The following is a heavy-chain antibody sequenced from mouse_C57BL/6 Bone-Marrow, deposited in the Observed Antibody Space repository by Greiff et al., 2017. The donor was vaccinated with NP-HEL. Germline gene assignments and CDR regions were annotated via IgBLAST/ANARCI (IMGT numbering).Heavy chain of an antibody. CDR1: GFTFSSYA. CDR3: ARDPHYYGSSPWYFDV. Sequence: EVKVVESGGGLVKPGGSLKLSCAASGFTFSSYAMSWVRQTPEKRLEWVATISDGGSYTYYPDNVKGRFTISRDNAKNNLYRQMSHLKSEDTAMYYCARDPHYYGSSPWYFDVWGTGTTVTVSS. D-gene: IGHD1-1*01. V-gene: IGHV5-4*01. CDR2: ISDGGSYT. J-gene: IGHJ1*03.